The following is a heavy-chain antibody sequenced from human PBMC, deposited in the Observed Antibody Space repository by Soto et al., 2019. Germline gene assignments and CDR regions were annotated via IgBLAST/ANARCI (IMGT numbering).Heavy chain of an antibody. J-gene: IGHJ6*03. Sequence: PGESLKISCKGSGYSFTSYWIGWVRQMPGKGLEWMGIIYPGDSDTRYSPSFQGQVTISADKSISTAYLQWSSLKASDTAMYYCARQGRCSSTSCPGNYYYYYYMDVWGKGTTVTVSS. CDR2: IYPGDSDT. V-gene: IGHV5-51*01. CDR3: ARQGRCSSTSCPGNYYYYYYMDV. CDR1: GYSFTSYW. D-gene: IGHD2-2*01.